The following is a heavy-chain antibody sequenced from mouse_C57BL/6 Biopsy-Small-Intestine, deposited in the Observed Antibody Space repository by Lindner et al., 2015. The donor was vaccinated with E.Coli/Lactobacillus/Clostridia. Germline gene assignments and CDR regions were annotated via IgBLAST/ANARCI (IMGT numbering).Heavy chain of an antibody. J-gene: IGHJ4*01. CDR2: ITPNNGGT. V-gene: IGHV1-22*01. CDR3: ASYYYGRDY. CDR1: GYTFTDYN. Sequence: EVQLQESGPELVKPGASVEMSCKASGYTFTDYNMHWVKQSHGKSLEWIGCITPNNGGTSYNQKFKGKATLTVNKSSSTAYMELRSLTSEDSAVYYCASYYYGRDYWGQGTSVTVSS.